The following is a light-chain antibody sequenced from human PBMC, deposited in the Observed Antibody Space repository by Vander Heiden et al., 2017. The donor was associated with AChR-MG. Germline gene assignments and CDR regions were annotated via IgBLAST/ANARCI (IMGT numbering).Light chain of an antibody. CDR1: SSNIGAGYD. CDR2: GNS. CDR3: QSYDSSLSGSKV. J-gene: IGLJ1*01. Sequence: QSVLTQPPSVSAAPGQGVTLSCTGSSSNIGAGYDVHWYQQLPGTAPKLLIYGNSNRPSGVPDRFSGSKSGTSASLAITGLQAEDEADYYCQSYDSSLSGSKVFGTGTKVTVL. V-gene: IGLV1-40*01.